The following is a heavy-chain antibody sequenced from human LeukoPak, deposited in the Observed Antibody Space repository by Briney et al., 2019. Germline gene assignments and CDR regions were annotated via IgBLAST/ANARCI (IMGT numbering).Heavy chain of an antibody. CDR3: ARLYVATGTKFDY. D-gene: IGHD6-13*01. CDR1: GYSFTTYW. CDR2: IYAGDSDT. V-gene: IGHV5-51*01. Sequence: GESLKIPCKGSGYSFTTYWIAWVRQTPGKGLEWMGIIYAGDSDTRYSPSFQGQVTISVDKSISTAYLQWSSLKASDTAMYYCARLYVATGTKFDYWGQGTLVTVSS. J-gene: IGHJ4*02.